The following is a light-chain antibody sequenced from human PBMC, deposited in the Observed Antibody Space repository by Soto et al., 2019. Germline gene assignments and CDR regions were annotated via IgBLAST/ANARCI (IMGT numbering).Light chain of an antibody. Sequence: QAVVTQPPSASGTPGQRVTISCSGSSSNIGSNYVYWYQQLPGTAPKLLIYRNNQRPSGVPDRFSGSKSGTSASLAISGLRYEDGADYYCAAWDDSLSGVVFGGGTKLTVL. V-gene: IGLV1-47*01. CDR3: AAWDDSLSGVV. J-gene: IGLJ2*01. CDR2: RNN. CDR1: SSNIGSNY.